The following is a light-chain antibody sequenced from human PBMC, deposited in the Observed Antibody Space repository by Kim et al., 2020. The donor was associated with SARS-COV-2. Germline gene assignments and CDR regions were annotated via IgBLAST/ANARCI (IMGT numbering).Light chain of an antibody. CDR1: NIGSKN. V-gene: IGLV3-9*01. Sequence: SYELTQPLSVSVALGQTARITCGGNNIGSKNVHWYQQKPGQAPVLVIYRDSNRPSGIPERFSGSNSGNTATLTISRAQAGDEADSYCQVWDISVVFGGGT. J-gene: IGLJ2*01. CDR2: RDS. CDR3: QVWDISVV.